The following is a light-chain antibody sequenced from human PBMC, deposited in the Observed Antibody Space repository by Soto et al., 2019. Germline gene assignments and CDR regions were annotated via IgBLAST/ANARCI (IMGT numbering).Light chain of an antibody. CDR3: PHFGPSPA. CDR1: QSIPGNF. J-gene: IGKJ4*01. V-gene: IGKV3D-20*01. CDR2: DVS. Sequence: EIVLTQSPATLSLSPGERATLSCGASQSIPGNFLAWYQHRRGLAPRLLIFDVSKRVTGIPDRFSGSGSGSDFPLTISRLEPEASAAYYCPHFGPSPAFGGGPKVEFK.